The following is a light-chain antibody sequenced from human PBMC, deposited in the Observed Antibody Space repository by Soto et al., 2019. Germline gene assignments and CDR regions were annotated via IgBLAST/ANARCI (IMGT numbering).Light chain of an antibody. Sequence: ALAHPPSASCTPWQGFTISCSVIISNIGSNVVNWFQQLPGTAPKLRISSNNQRPSGVPDRFSGSKSGTSASLAISGLQSEDEADYYWATWDDSLNGYVFGTGTKV. CDR3: ATWDDSLNGYV. J-gene: IGLJ1*01. V-gene: IGLV1-44*01. CDR1: ISNIGSNV. CDR2: SNN.